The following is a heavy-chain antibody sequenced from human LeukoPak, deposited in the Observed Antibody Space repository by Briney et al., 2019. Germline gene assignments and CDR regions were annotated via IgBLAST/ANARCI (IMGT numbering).Heavy chain of an antibody. J-gene: IGHJ3*02. Sequence: PSETLSLTCAVYGGSFSGYYWSWIRQPPGKGLEWIGEINHSGSTNYNPSLKSRVTISVDTSKNQFSLKLSSVTAADTAVYYCAGRQRGRAFDIWGQGTMVTVSS. CDR3: AGRQRGRAFDI. V-gene: IGHV4-34*01. CDR1: GGSFSGYY. D-gene: IGHD3-16*01. CDR2: INHSGST.